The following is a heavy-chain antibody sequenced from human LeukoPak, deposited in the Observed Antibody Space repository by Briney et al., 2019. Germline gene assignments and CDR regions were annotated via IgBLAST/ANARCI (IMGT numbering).Heavy chain of an antibody. V-gene: IGHV3-30*04. D-gene: IGHD3-3*01. CDR3: ARDLTMTRFNYYYMDV. CDR1: GFTFSSYA. J-gene: IGHJ6*03. CDR2: ISYDGSNK. Sequence: GGSLRLSCAASGFTFSSYAMHWVRQAPGKGLEWVAVISYDGSNKYYAGSVKGRFTISRDNSKNTLYLQMNSLRAEDTAVYYCARDLTMTRFNYYYMDVWGKGTTVTVSS.